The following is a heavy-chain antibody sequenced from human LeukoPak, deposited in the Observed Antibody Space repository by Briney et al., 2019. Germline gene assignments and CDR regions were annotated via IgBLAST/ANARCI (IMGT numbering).Heavy chain of an antibody. CDR3: AREDGDSGWFDP. Sequence: GGSLRLSCAASGFTVSSNYMSWVRQAPGKGLEWVSVIYSGGSTYYAASVKGRFSISRHNSKNTLYLQMNSLTATDTAVYYCAREDGDSGWFDPWGQGTPVTVSS. J-gene: IGHJ5*02. V-gene: IGHV3-53*04. D-gene: IGHD4-17*01. CDR1: GFTVSSNY. CDR2: IYSGGST.